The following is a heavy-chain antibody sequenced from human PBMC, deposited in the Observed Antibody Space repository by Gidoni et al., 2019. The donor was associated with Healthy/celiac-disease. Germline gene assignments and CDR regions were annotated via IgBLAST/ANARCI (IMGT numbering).Heavy chain of an antibody. CDR1: GGSISSGSYY. Sequence: ESGPGLVKPSQTLSLTCTVSGGSISSGSYYWSWIRQPAGKGLEWIGRIYTSGSTNYNPSLKSRVTISVDTSKNQFSLKLSSVTAADTAVYYCARIPYDILTGSYGMDVWGQGTTVTVSS. D-gene: IGHD3-9*01. J-gene: IGHJ6*02. CDR2: IYTSGST. CDR3: ARIPYDILTGSYGMDV. V-gene: IGHV4-61*02.